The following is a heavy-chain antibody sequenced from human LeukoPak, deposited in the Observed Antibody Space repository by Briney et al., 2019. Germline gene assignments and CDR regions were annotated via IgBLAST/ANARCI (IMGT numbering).Heavy chain of an antibody. Sequence: PSETLSLTCTVSGASISSNSYYWVWIRQPPGKGLEWIGSIYYSGSTYYNPSLKSRVTISVDTSKNQFSLKLSSVTAADTAVYYCARGGKMYGHQAYLDYWGQGTLVTVSS. CDR2: IYYSGST. CDR1: GASISSNSYY. D-gene: IGHD3-16*01. J-gene: IGHJ4*02. CDR3: ARGGKMYGHQAYLDY. V-gene: IGHV4-39*07.